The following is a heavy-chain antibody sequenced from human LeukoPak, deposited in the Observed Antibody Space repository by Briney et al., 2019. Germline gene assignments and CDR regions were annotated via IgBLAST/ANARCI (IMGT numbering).Heavy chain of an antibody. CDR3: ARNRIVSSGYYYPLDY. V-gene: IGHV1-2*02. D-gene: IGHD3-22*01. CDR1: GYTFTAYY. J-gene: IGHJ4*02. Sequence: ASVKVSCKASGYTFTAYYIHWVRQAPGQGLEWMGWINPNSGGTNYAQNFQGRLTMTRVTSISTAYMELSGLRSDDTAIYFCARNRIVSSGYYYPLDYWGQGTLVTVSS. CDR2: INPNSGGT.